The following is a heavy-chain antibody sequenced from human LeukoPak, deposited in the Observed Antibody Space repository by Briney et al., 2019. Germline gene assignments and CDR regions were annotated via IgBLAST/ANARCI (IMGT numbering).Heavy chain of an antibody. CDR2: MNPNSGNT. V-gene: IGHV1-8*03. CDR3: ARGKGIVATIPYYYYYYMDV. D-gene: IGHD5-12*01. CDR1: GYTFTSYD. Sequence: GASVKVSCKASGYTFTSYDINWVRQATGQGLEWMGWMNPNSGNTGYAQKFQVRVTITRNTSISTAYMELSSLRSDDTAVYYCARGKGIVATIPYYYYYYMDVWGKGTTVTVSS. J-gene: IGHJ6*03.